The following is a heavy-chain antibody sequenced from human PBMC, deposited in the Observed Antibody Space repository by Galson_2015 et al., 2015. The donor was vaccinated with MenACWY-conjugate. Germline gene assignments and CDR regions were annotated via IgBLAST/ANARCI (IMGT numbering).Heavy chain of an antibody. CDR3: VREGYYFDY. V-gene: IGHV6-1*01. J-gene: IGHJ4*02. Sequence: CAISGDSVSSNSAAWNWIRQSPSRGLEWLGKTYYRSKWFNDYAVSVKSRITINPDTSNNQFSLQLNSVTPDDTAVYYCVREGYYFDYWGQGTLVTVSS. CDR1: GDSVSSNSAA. CDR2: TYYRSKWFN.